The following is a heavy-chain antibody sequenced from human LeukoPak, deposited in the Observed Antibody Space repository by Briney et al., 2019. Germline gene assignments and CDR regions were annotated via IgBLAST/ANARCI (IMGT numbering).Heavy chain of an antibody. CDR1: GYTFTGYY. V-gene: IGHV1-2*02. D-gene: IGHD1-7*01. Sequence: ASVRVSCKASGYTFTGYYIHWVRQAPGQGPEWMGCIHPRDSSTTYAQKFQGRVTLTSDASIYTAFLELTRLTSDDTAIYYCARDLRDWNLWAQGTLVTVSS. J-gene: IGHJ4*02. CDR2: IHPRDSST. CDR3: ARDLRDWNL.